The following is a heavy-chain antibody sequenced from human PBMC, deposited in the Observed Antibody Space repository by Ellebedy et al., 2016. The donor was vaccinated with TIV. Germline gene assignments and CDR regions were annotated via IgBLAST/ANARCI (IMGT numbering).Heavy chain of an antibody. D-gene: IGHD1-14*01. J-gene: IGHJ4*02. CDR1: GDSISSSNW. V-gene: IGHV4-4*02. CDR2: IYHSGST. Sequence: SETLSLTCAVSGDSISSSNWWSWVRPPPGKGLEWIGEIYHSGSTNYNPSLKSRVTISVDKSKNQFSLKLTSVTAADTAMYYCAKTRRSHLALFEDWGQGTLVTVSS. CDR3: AKTRRSHLALFED.